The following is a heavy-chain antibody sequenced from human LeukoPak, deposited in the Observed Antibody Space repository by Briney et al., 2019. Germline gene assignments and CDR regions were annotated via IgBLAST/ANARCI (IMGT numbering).Heavy chain of an antibody. CDR3: ARDLPYSSSWPXXXWFDP. CDR2: IIPILGIA. Sequence: ASVKVSCKASGGTFSSYAISWVRQAPGQGLEWMGRIIPILGIANYAQKFQGRVTITADKSTSTAYMELSSLRSEDTAVYYCARDLPYSSSWPXXXWFDPWGQGTLVTVSS. V-gene: IGHV1-69*04. J-gene: IGHJ5*02. CDR1: GGTFSSYA. D-gene: IGHD6-13*01.